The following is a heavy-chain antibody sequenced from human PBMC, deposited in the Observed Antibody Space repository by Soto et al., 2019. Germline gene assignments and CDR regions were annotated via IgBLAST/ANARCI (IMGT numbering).Heavy chain of an antibody. CDR2: IGGRGNSA. CDR1: GFIFTNYA. J-gene: IGHJ3*01. Sequence: GGSLRLSCAASGFIFTNYAMNGVRQAPGKGLEWVSVIGGRGNSAYYADSVQGRFTISRENSKNTLSLQMSSLTADDTAIYYCVREGRGYFDFWGRGTMVTVSS. V-gene: IGHV3-23*01. CDR3: VREGRGYFDF. D-gene: IGHD5-12*01.